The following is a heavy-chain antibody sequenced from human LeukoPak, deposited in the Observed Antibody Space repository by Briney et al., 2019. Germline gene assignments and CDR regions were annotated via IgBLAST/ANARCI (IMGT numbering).Heavy chain of an antibody. J-gene: IGHJ4*02. Sequence: GESLKISCKGSGYSLTSYWIGWVRQMPGKGLEWMGIIYPGDSDTRYSPSFQGQVTISADKSISVAYLQWCSLKASDTAMYYCARGRDGYSFGFDYWGQGTLVTVSS. D-gene: IGHD5-24*01. CDR1: GYSLTSYW. CDR3: ARGRDGYSFGFDY. CDR2: IYPGDSDT. V-gene: IGHV5-51*01.